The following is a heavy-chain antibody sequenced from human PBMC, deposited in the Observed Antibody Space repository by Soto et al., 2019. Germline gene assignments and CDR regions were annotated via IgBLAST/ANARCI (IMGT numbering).Heavy chain of an antibody. CDR3: ARSPLGYDYVRQTWREVGDSFDI. V-gene: IGHV4-34*12. CDR2: LIHGGST. J-gene: IGHJ3*02. D-gene: IGHD3-16*01. CDR1: GASLGGFH. Sequence: SETLSLTCAIYGASLGGFHWTWLRQAPGKGLEWIGELIHGGSTNYNPSLKSQVSFSLDTPKNQFSLHLMSVTAADTAVYYCARSPLGYDYVRQTWREVGDSFDIWGRGTMVTVSS.